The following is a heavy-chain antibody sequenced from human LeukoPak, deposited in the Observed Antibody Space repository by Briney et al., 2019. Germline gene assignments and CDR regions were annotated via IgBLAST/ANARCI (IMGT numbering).Heavy chain of an antibody. D-gene: IGHD3-16*01. Sequence: ASVTVSCKASGFTSTNFAVQWVRQARGQRLEWIGWVIVGSGATKCAQDFQERVTITRDLSTSTLYMELRSLTSEDTAVYYCAADLSNPRMGASYLDSWGQGTLVTVSS. CDR2: VIVGSGAT. J-gene: IGHJ4*02. CDR3: AADLSNPRMGASYLDS. V-gene: IGHV1-58*01. CDR1: GFTSTNFA.